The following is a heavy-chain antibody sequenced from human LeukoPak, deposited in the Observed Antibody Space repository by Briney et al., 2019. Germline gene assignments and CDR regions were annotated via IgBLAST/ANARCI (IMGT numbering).Heavy chain of an antibody. J-gene: IGHJ4*02. CDR3: ARVIMRNDVALDY. D-gene: IGHD1-1*01. Sequence: GGSLRLSCAASGFIFSSYGMHWVRQAPGKGLEWMAGISYDGSSQKYADSVKGRFTISRDNSKSTLSLQINSLRTEDTAVYYCARVIMRNDVALDYWGQGTLVTVSS. CDR1: GFIFSSYG. CDR2: ISYDGSSQ. V-gene: IGHV3-30*03.